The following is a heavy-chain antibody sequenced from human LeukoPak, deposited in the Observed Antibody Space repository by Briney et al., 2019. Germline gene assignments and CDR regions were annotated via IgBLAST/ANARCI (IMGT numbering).Heavy chain of an antibody. CDR3: ARSPDILTGENFDY. J-gene: IGHJ4*02. V-gene: IGHV1-2*02. Sequence: ASLKVSCKASGYTFTDYMHWVRQAPGQGLEWMGWINPNSGGTNYAQKFYARVTMTRDTSISTAYMKLSRLRSDDTAVFYCARSPDILTGENFDYWGQGTLVTVSS. CDR2: INPNSGGT. CDR1: GYTFTDY. D-gene: IGHD3-9*01.